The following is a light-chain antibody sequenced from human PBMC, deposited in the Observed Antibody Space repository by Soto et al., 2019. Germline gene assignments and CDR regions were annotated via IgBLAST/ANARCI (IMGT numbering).Light chain of an antibody. CDR1: SGGIANNY. Sequence: NFMLTQPHSVSESPGETVTLSCTRTSGGIANNYVQWYQQRPGSAPTIVIYEHNKRPSGVPDRFSGSTDGSSNSASLTISGLQTEDEADYYCQSYDSSFVLFGGGTKLTVL. CDR3: QSYDSSFVL. V-gene: IGLV6-57*04. J-gene: IGLJ2*01. CDR2: EHN.